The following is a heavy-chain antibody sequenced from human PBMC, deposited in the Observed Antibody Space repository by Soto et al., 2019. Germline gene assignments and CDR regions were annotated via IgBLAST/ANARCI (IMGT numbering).Heavy chain of an antibody. CDR1: GFTFSSYV. J-gene: IGHJ5*02. V-gene: IGHV3-23*01. Sequence: WGSLRLSCVASGFTFSSYVIHWVRQAPGKGLEWVSLIYGNGTGKYYADSVKGRFTISRDNSKNTLYLQMNSLRAEDTAVYYCAKPPDRTFRDYGSGHPFDPWGQGTLVTVSS. CDR2: IYGNGTGK. CDR3: AKPPDRTFRDYGSGHPFDP. D-gene: IGHD3-10*01.